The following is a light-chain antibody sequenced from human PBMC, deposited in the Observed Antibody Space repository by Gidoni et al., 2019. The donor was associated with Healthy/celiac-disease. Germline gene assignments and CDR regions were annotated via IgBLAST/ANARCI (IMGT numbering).Light chain of an antibody. CDR3: QQYNNWPRT. V-gene: IGKV3-15*01. Sequence: EIVMTQSPATLSVSPGERATLSFRASQSVSSNLAWYQQKPGQAPRLLIYGASTRATGIPARLSGSGSGTEFTLTISSLQSEDFAVYYCQQYNNWPRTFGPGTKVDIK. J-gene: IGKJ3*01. CDR2: GAS. CDR1: QSVSSN.